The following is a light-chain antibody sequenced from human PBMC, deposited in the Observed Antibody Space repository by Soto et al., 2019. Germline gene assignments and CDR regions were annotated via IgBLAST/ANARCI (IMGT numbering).Light chain of an antibody. V-gene: IGLV2-14*03. CDR2: DVS. CDR1: SSDVGGYNY. Sequence: HSALNQPASVSGSPGQSITISCTGTSSDVGGYNYVSWYQQHPGKAPKFMIYDVSSRPSGVSNRFSGSKSGNTASLTISGLQAEDEADYYCCSYTTSNTRQIVFGTGTELTVL. CDR3: CSYTTSNTRQIV. J-gene: IGLJ1*01.